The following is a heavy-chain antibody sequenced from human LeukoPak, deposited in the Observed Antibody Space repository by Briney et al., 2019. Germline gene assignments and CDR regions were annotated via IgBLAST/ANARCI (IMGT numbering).Heavy chain of an antibody. V-gene: IGHV1-2*02. Sequence: ASVKASCKASGYTFTGYYMHWVRQAPGQGLEWMGWINPNSGGTNYAQKFQGRVTMTRDTSIGTAYMELSRLRSDDTAVYYCARDRTRTGYSSGWYHDYWGQGTLVTVSS. D-gene: IGHD6-19*01. CDR1: GYTFTGYY. CDR2: INPNSGGT. CDR3: ARDRTRTGYSSGWYHDY. J-gene: IGHJ4*02.